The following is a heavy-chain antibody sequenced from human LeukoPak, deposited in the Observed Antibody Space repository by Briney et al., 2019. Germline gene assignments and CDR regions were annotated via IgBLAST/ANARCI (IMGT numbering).Heavy chain of an antibody. CDR1: GFNFSSYW. CDR3: ARPTAVTLVDAFNI. D-gene: IGHD4-17*01. V-gene: IGHV3-7*04. Sequence: GSLRLSCAAAGFNFSSYWMTWVRQAPGKGLEWVANIKQDGTEKYYVDSVKGRFTISRDNAKNSLYLQMNSLRDVDTAVYFCARPTAVTLVDAFNIWGLGTMVTVSS. J-gene: IGHJ3*02. CDR2: IKQDGTEK.